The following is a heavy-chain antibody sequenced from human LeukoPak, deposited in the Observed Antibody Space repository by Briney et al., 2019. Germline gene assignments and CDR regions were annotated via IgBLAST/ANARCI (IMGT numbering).Heavy chain of an antibody. CDR1: GFTFSDYY. CDR3: ARVLVGSSTSLQYYFDY. J-gene: IGHJ4*02. D-gene: IGHD2-2*01. CDR2: ISSSGGTM. Sequence: GGSLRLSCAASGFTFSDYYMSWIRQAPGKGLEGVSYISSSGGTMYYADSVKGRFTISRDNAKNSLYLQMNSLRAEDTAVYYCARVLVGSSTSLQYYFDYWGQGTLVTVS. V-gene: IGHV3-11*01.